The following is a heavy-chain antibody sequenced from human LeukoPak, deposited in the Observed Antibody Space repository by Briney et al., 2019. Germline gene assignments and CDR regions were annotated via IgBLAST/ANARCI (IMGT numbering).Heavy chain of an antibody. J-gene: IGHJ4*02. D-gene: IGHD1-1*01. CDR3: ARRRLERPERNYFDY. CDR2: IDPSDSYI. Sequence: LGGSLQISCQGSGYNLSTYWITGGRRLPGKGLEGMGRIDPSDSYINYSPSCEGHVTISADKSSNTAYLQWRSLRASDTAMYYCARRRLERPERNYFDYWGRGTLVTVSS. V-gene: IGHV5-10-1*01. CDR1: GYNLSTYW.